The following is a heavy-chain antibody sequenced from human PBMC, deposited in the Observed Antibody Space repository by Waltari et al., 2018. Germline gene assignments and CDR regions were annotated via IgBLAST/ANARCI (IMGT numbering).Heavy chain of an antibody. CDR2: INPKSCNT. Sequence: QMQLVQSGAEVKQPGDDVKDSGKAPGYTFSEYDINWGRQTTGHGLEWMGWINPKSCNTVSAQNFQDRFTITRDPSTSTVYMELSSLRSDDAAVYYCARVHYDFWSGYYIWGQGTLVTVPS. D-gene: IGHD3-3*01. CDR1: GYTFSEYD. J-gene: IGHJ4*02. CDR3: ARVHYDFWSGYYI. V-gene: IGHV1-8*01.